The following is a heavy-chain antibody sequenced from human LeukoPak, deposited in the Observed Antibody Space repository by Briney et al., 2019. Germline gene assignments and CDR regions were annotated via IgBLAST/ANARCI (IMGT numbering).Heavy chain of an antibody. CDR2: ISYDGSNK. CDR3: AILHSSTSAMVGGDAFDI. J-gene: IGHJ3*02. Sequence: PGGSLRLSCAASGFTFSSYAMHWVRQAPGKGLEWVAVISYDGSNKYYADSVKGRFTISRDNSKNTLYLQMNSLRAEDTAVYYCAILHSSTSAMVGGDAFDIWGQGTMVTVSS. D-gene: IGHD2-2*01. V-gene: IGHV3-30-3*01. CDR1: GFTFSSYA.